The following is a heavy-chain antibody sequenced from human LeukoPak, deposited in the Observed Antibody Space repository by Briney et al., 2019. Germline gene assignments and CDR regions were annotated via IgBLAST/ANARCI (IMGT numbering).Heavy chain of an antibody. J-gene: IGHJ5*02. V-gene: IGHV4-34*01. Sequence: TSETLSLTCAVYGGSFSGYYWSLIRQPPGKGLEWIGEGNHSGSTNYNPSLKSRVTISVDTSKNQFSLKLSSVTAADTAVYYCAREVLWFGDPRCWFDPWGQGTLVTVSS. CDR2: GNHSGST. D-gene: IGHD3-10*01. CDR1: GGSFSGYY. CDR3: AREVLWFGDPRCWFDP.